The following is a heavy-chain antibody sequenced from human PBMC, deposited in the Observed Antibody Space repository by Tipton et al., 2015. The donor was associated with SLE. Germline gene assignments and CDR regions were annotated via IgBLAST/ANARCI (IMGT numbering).Heavy chain of an antibody. CDR3: ARDQGIAAELGGFDL. V-gene: IGHV3-7*03. CDR1: GFTFSSYS. D-gene: IGHD6-13*01. Sequence: SLRFSCAASGFTFSSYSMNWVRQAPGKGLEWVANIKQDGSEKYYVDSVKGRFTISRDNAKNSLYLQMNSLRAEDTAVYYCARDQGIAAELGGFDLWGRGTLVTVSS. CDR2: IKQDGSEK. J-gene: IGHJ2*01.